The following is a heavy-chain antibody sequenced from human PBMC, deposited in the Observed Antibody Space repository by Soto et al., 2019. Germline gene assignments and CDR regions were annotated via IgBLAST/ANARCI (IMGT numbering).Heavy chain of an antibody. J-gene: IGHJ4*02. D-gene: IGHD3-16*01. Sequence: QLVESGGGLVEPGGSLRLSCTASGLALTSDWLSWVRQVPGKGLEWLGLIKSNLDGGTTDYAAPLKGRIRISRDDSRNTVCLQMDRLNSEDTAFYYCATARRQTNYGWSKTFEFWGQGTLVTVSS. V-gene: IGHV3-15*07. CDR3: ATARRQTNYGWSKTFEF. CDR2: IKSNLDGGTT. CDR1: GLALTSDW.